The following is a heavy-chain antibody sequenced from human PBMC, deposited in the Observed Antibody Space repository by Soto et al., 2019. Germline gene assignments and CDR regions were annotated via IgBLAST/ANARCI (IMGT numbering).Heavy chain of an antibody. D-gene: IGHD3-9*01. J-gene: IGHJ6*02. CDR2: ISGSGGST. CDR3: AKEYKESLNREGLRYLNYGMDV. V-gene: IGHV3-23*01. CDR1: GFTFSSYA. Sequence: GGSLRLSCAASGFTFSSYAMSWVRQAPGKGLEWVSAISGSGGSTYYADSVKGRFTISRDNSKNTLYLQMNSLRAEDTAVYYCAKEYKESLNREGLRYLNYGMDVWGQGTTVTVSS.